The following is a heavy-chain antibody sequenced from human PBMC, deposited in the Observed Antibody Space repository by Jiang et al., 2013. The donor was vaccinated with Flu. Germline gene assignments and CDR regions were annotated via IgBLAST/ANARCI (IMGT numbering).Heavy chain of an antibody. J-gene: IGHJ5*02. D-gene: IGHD5-24*01. CDR2: VYHTGKT. CDR1: GSSISSGYY. V-gene: IGHV4-38-2*02. CDR3: GRGLMTTDSSDPHNYFDP. Sequence: LLKPSETLSLTCTVTGSSISSGYYWGWIRQSPGKGLEWVGSVYHTGKTFYNPSLRGRLTISVDTSKNQFSLRLNSVTAADTAIYYCGRGLMTTDSSDPHNYFDPWGQGTLVTVSS.